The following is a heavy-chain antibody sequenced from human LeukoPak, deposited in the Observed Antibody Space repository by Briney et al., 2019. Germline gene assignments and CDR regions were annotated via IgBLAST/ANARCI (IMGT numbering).Heavy chain of an antibody. Sequence: ASVKVSYKASGYTFTSYGISWVRQAPGQGLEWMGWISAYNGNTNYAQKLQGRVTMTTDTSTSTAYMELRSLRSDDTAVYYCARDPCSTSCYGHDYWGQGTLVTVSS. D-gene: IGHD2-2*01. J-gene: IGHJ4*02. CDR3: ARDPCSTSCYGHDY. CDR1: GYTFTSYG. V-gene: IGHV1-18*01. CDR2: ISAYNGNT.